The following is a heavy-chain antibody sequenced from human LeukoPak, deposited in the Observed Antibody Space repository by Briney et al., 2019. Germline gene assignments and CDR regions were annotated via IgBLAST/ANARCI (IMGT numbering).Heavy chain of an antibody. Sequence: SQTLSLTCTVSGGSISSGDYYWSWIRQPPGKGLEWIGYIYYSGRTYYHPSLKSRVTISVDTSKNQFSLKLSSVTAADTAVYYCARSYYYGSGSYNYYYYYGMDVWGQGTTVTVSS. CDR1: GGSISSGDYY. CDR3: ARSYYYGSGSYNYYYYYGMDV. D-gene: IGHD3-10*01. CDR2: IYYSGRT. J-gene: IGHJ6*02. V-gene: IGHV4-30-4*01.